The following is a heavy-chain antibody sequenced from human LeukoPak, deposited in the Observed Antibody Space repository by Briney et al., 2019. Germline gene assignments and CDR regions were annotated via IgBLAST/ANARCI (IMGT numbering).Heavy chain of an antibody. J-gene: IGHJ5*02. CDR3: ARGGSGSYYGDWFDP. Sequence: SETLSLTCAVSGGSISSSNWWSWVRQPPGKGLEWIGEIYHSGSTNYNPSLKSRVTISVDKSKNQFSLKLSSVTAADTAVYYCARGGSGSYYGDWFDPWGQGTPVTVSS. CDR2: IYHSGST. CDR1: GGSISSSNW. D-gene: IGHD3-10*01. V-gene: IGHV4-4*02.